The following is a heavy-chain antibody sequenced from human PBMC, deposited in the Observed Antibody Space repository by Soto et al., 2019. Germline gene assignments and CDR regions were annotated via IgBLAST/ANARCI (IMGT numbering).Heavy chain of an antibody. V-gene: IGHV1-69*08. D-gene: IGHD1-1*01. J-gene: IGHJ5*02. CDR1: GGTFNNYT. Sequence: QVQLVQSGAEVTKPGSSVKVSCKASGGTFNNYTITWVRQAPGQGLEWMGRISRIPGTANYAQRCQGRVTINEXXSXSXXYMQLSSLIAEDSAVSCYGRAGPRIWNDGGSCFDPWGQGTLVTVSS. CDR2: ISRIPGTA. CDR3: GRAGPRIWNDGGSCFDP.